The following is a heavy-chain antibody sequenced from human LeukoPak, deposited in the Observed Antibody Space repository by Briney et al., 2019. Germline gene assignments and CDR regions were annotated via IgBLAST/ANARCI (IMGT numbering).Heavy chain of an antibody. V-gene: IGHV1-69*06. CDR3: ARTECGGDCYSSRGWFDP. CDR1: GGTFNNYT. CDR2: IIPIFGTA. Sequence: SVKVSCKASGGTFNNYTISWVRQAPGQGLEWMGGIIPIFGTANYAQKFQGRVTITADKSTSTVYMDLNSLRSEDTAVYYCARTECGGDCYSSRGWFDPWGQGTLVTVSS. J-gene: IGHJ5*02. D-gene: IGHD2-21*02.